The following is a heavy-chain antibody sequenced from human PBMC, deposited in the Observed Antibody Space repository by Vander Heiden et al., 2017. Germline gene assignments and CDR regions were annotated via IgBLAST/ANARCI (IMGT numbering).Heavy chain of an antibody. D-gene: IGHD2-2*01. V-gene: IGHV1-69*01. CDR3: ARDSWVGPAASNWFDH. CDR2: IIPSCGTA. CDR1: GGTFSSDA. J-gene: IGHJ5*02. Sequence: QVQLVQSGAEVKKPGSSVKVSCKASGGTFSSDASSRVRQAPGQGCEWMGGIIPSCGTANYAQKFQGRVTITADESTSTACMELSSLRSEDTAVYYCARDSWVGPAASNWFDHWGQGTLVTVSS.